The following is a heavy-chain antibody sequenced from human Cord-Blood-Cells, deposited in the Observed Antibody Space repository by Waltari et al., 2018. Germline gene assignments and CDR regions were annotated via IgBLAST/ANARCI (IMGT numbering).Heavy chain of an antibody. CDR1: GGSISSSSYY. CDR3: AGFYYYGSGSYFDY. J-gene: IGHJ4*02. Sequence: QLQLQESGPGLVKPSETLSLTCTVAGGSISSSSYYWGWIRQPPGKGLEWIGSIYYSGSTYYNPSLKSRVTISVDTSKNQFSLKLSSVTAADTAVYYCAGFYYYGSGSYFDYWGQGTLVTVSS. CDR2: IYYSGST. D-gene: IGHD3-10*01. V-gene: IGHV4-39*01.